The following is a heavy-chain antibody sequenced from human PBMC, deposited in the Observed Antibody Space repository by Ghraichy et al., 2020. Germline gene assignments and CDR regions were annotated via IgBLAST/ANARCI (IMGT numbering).Heavy chain of an antibody. J-gene: IGHJ4*02. D-gene: IGHD2-15*01. CDR1: GFTFSSYW. CDR2: IKQVGSEK. Sequence: GESLNISCAASGFTFSSYWMSWVRQAPGKGLEWVANIKQVGSEKYYVDSVKGRFTISRDNAKNSLYLQMNSLRAEDTAVYYCARDPYCSGGSCYSDYWGQGTLVTVSS. CDR3: ARDPYCSGGSCYSDY. V-gene: IGHV3-7*01.